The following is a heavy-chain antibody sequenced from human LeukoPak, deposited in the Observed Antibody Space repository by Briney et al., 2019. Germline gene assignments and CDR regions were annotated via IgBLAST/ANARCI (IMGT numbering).Heavy chain of an antibody. CDR2: IKRDGSGT. Sequence: GGSLRLSCAASGFNLSTYWVQWVRHAPGEGVVWVSRIKRDGSGTNYADSVKGRFTCCRDNGKNTVYRQMDSLRAEDTAVYYCARDFGYEQAFDIWRQGTMVAVSS. CDR1: GFNLSTYW. V-gene: IGHV3-74*01. J-gene: IGHJ3*02. D-gene: IGHD5-12*01. CDR3: ARDFGYEQAFDI.